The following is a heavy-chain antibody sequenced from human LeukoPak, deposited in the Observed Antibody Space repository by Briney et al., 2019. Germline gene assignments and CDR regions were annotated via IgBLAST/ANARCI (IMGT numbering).Heavy chain of an antibody. Sequence: GESLRLSCAASGFTFSSYSMSWVRQAPGKGLEWVSSISGSGGRIDYADSVKGRFTISRDNSKNTLSLQMNSLTAEDTAVYYCAKNPRLEGWIYFDSWGQGILVTVTS. CDR3: AKNPRLEGWIYFDS. J-gene: IGHJ4*02. D-gene: IGHD1-1*01. CDR1: GFTFSSYS. V-gene: IGHV3-23*01. CDR2: ISGSGGRI.